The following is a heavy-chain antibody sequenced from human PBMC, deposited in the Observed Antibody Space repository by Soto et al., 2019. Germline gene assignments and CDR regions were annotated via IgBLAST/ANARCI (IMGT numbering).Heavy chain of an antibody. CDR3: ARRRAFGEVEAFDD. J-gene: IGHJ3*01. Sequence: QVQLVESGGGLVKPGGTLRLSCAGSGIRLSESYINWIRLTPEKGLAWISYTGDSYRHYAASVRGRFTISRDNVQNSVSLEMTNLRVDDTAIYYCARRRAFGEVEAFDDWGPGTLVMVSS. CDR2: TGDSYR. CDR1: GIRLSESY. V-gene: IGHV3-11*05. D-gene: IGHD3-16*01.